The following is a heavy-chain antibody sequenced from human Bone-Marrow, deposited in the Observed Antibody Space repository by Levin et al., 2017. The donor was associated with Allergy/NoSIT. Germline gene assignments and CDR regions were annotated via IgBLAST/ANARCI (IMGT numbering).Heavy chain of an antibody. D-gene: IGHD5-12*01. CDR1: GFTFSSYW. Sequence: VASVKVSCAASGFTFSSYWMHWVRQAPGKGLVWVSRINSDGSSTSYADSVKGRFTISRDNAKNTLYLQMNSLRAEDTAVYYCASTPHIVATIGAFDIWGQGTMVTVSS. CDR2: INSDGSST. J-gene: IGHJ3*02. CDR3: ASTPHIVATIGAFDI. V-gene: IGHV3-74*01.